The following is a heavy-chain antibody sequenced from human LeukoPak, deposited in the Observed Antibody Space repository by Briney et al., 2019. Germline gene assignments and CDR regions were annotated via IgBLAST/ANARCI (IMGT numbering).Heavy chain of an antibody. CDR3: VTPRSWELSDMAV. V-gene: IGHV4-38-2*02. CDR1: GYSISTNYY. D-gene: IGHD1-26*01. J-gene: IGHJ6*03. Sequence: QTSETLSLTCTVSGYSISTNYYWAWIRQSPGTGLEWIGSVYHNGETYYNPSLKSRVIISVDTSKNEFSRRLTSVTAADTAVYYCVTPRSWELSDMAVWGKGTTVIVSS. CDR2: VYHNGET.